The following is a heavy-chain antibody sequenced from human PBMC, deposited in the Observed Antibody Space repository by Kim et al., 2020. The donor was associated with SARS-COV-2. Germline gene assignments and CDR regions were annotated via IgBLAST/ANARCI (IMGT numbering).Heavy chain of an antibody. D-gene: IGHD3-10*01. V-gene: IGHV4-34*01. CDR1: GGSFSGFQ. J-gene: IGHJ4*02. Sequence: SETPSLTCAVYGGSFSGFQWSWIRQTPGKGLEWIGEINDRGSTNYNPSLKSRVSISVDTSKKQFSLKLTSVTAADTAVYYCARGAPGHWGQGTLVTVSS. CDR2: INDRGST. CDR3: ARGAPGH.